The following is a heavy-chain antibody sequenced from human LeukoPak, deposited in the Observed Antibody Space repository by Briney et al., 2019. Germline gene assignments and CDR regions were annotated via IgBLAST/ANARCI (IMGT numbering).Heavy chain of an antibody. CDR1: GFTFCSYE. CDR2: ISSSGSTI. Sequence: GGSLRLSCAASGFTFCSYEMNWVRQAPGKGLEWVSYISSSGSTIYYADSVKGRFTISRDNAKNSLYLQMNSLRAEDTAVYYCARESGTTVTIGGIDYWGQGTLVTVSS. D-gene: IGHD4-17*01. J-gene: IGHJ4*02. CDR3: ARESGTTVTIGGIDY. V-gene: IGHV3-48*03.